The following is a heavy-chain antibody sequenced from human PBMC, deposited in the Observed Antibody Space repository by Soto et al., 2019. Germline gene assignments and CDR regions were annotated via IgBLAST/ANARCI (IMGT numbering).Heavy chain of an antibody. Sequence: GGSLRLSCAASGFTVSSNYMIWVRQAPGKGLEWVSVIYSGGSTYYADSVKGRFTISRDNSKNTLYLQMNSLRAEDTAVYYCARGIPYYDILTGYQLGSPFEYWGQGTLVTVSS. D-gene: IGHD3-9*01. V-gene: IGHV3-53*01. CDR3: ARGIPYYDILTGYQLGSPFEY. CDR1: GFTVSSNY. J-gene: IGHJ4*02. CDR2: IYSGGST.